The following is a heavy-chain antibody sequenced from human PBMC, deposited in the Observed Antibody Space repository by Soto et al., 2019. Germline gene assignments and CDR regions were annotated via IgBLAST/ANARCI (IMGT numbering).Heavy chain of an antibody. D-gene: IGHD6-19*01. V-gene: IGHV1-69*04. CDR3: ARDGLGTTRRYFAH. CDR1: GGTFTSYA. J-gene: IGHJ4*02. CDR2: VIPVLGVA. Sequence: QVQLVQSGAEVQKPGSSVKVSCKASGGTFTSYAFNWVRQAPGRGLEWMGRVIPVLGVADYAQNFQDRVTITADKSTSTVYMELSSLRSEDTALYYCARDGLGTTRRYFAHWSQGTRVTVSS.